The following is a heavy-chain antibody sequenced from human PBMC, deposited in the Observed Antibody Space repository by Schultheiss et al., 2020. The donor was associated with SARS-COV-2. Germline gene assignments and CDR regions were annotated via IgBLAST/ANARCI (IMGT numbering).Heavy chain of an antibody. D-gene: IGHD3-22*01. V-gene: IGHV3-15*03. CDR1: GFTFSNAW. J-gene: IGHJ2*01. CDR2: IGSKANSYTS. CDR3: TSTARIDYYDSSGYPTEYFDL. Sequence: GGSLRLSCAASGFTFSNAWMSWVRQAPGKGLEWVGRIGSKANSYTSEYAASVRGRFTISRDDSKNTLYLQMNSLKTEDTAVYYCTSTARIDYYDSSGYPTEYFDLWGRGTLVTVSS.